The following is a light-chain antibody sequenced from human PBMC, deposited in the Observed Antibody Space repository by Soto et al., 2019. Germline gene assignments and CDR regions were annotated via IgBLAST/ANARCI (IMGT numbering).Light chain of an antibody. V-gene: IGLV2-8*01. CDR3: SSYAGSTNV. J-gene: IGLJ1*01. CDR2: EVT. Sequence: QSALTQLPSASGSPGQSVTISCTGTSSDVGGYNYVSWYQQHPGKAPKLMIFEVTKRPSGVPDRFSGSKSGNTASLTVSGLQPEDEADYYCSSYAGSTNVFGTGTKLTVL. CDR1: SSDVGGYNY.